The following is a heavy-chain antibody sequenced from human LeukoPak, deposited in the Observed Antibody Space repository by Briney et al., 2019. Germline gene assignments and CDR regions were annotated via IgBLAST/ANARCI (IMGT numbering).Heavy chain of an antibody. CDR2: IYYSGST. CDR1: GGSISSGTYY. CDR3: ARDLLNEGNHLDY. V-gene: IGHV4-31*03. Sequence: SETLSLTCTVSGGSISSGTYYWSWIRQHPGKGLEWIGYIYYSGSTYYNPSLKSRVIISVDTSKNQFSLKLSSVTAADTAVYYCARDLLNEGNHLDYWGQGTLVTVSS. D-gene: IGHD4-23*01. J-gene: IGHJ4*02.